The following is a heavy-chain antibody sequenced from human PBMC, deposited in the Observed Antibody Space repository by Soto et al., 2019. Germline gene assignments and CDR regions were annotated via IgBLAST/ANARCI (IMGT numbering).Heavy chain of an antibody. CDR1: GFTFSSYA. D-gene: IGHD3-22*01. Sequence: PGGSLRLSCAASGFTFSSYAMHWVRQAPGKGLGWVSGINWNGGSTGYADSVKGRFTISRDNAKNSLYLQMNSLRAEDTAVYYWAKVTYYYDSSPLDIWGQGTMVTVSS. CDR2: INWNGGST. CDR3: AKVTYYYDSSPLDI. J-gene: IGHJ3*02. V-gene: IGHV3-20*04.